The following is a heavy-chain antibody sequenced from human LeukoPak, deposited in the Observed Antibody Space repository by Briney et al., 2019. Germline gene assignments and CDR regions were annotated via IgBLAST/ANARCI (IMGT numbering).Heavy chain of an antibody. J-gene: IGHJ6*02. CDR3: ARDYYYYYGMDV. V-gene: IGHV4-59*01. CDR2: IYYSGST. Sequence: SETLSLTCTVSGGSISSYYWSWIRQPPGRGLEWIGYIYYSGSTNYNPSLKSRVTISVDTSKNQFSLKLSSVTAADTAVYYCARDYYYYYGMDVWGQGTTVTVSS. CDR1: GGSISSYY.